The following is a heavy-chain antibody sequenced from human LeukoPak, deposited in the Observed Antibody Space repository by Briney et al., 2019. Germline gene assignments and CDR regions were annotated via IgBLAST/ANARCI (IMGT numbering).Heavy chain of an antibody. CDR2: ISGSGGST. J-gene: IGHJ4*02. V-gene: IGHV3-23*01. CDR1: GFTFSSYA. Sequence: GGSLRLSCAASGFTFSSYAMSWVRQAPGKGLEWVSAISGSGGSTYYADSVKGRFTISRDNAKNSLYLQMNSLRAEDTAVYYCASLLVGATLPYWGQGTLVTVSS. CDR3: ASLLVGATLPY. D-gene: IGHD1-26*01.